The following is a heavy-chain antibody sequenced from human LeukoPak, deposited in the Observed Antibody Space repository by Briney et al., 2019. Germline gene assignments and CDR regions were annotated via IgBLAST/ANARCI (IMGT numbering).Heavy chain of an antibody. CDR2: ISYSGST. J-gene: IGHJ4*02. Sequence: SETLSLTCTVSGGSISRYYWSWIRQSPGKGLEWIGYISYSGSTNYNPSLKSRVTISLDTSKSQFSLKLKSVTAADTAVYYCARDLFADTTATVDYWGQGTLVTVSS. CDR1: GGSISRYY. V-gene: IGHV4-59*01. D-gene: IGHD1-1*01. CDR3: ARDLFADTTATVDY.